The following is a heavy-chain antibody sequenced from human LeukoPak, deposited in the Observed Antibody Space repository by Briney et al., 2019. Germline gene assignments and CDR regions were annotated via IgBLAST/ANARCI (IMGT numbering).Heavy chain of an antibody. CDR3: AKAAQSIAAAGTPDY. D-gene: IGHD6-13*01. CDR2: FSADGINI. J-gene: IGHJ4*02. Sequence: PGGSLRLSCAASGFPFSIYGMHWVRQAPGKGLEWVALFSADGINIYYADSVKGRFTISRDNAKNSLYLQMNSLRAEDTALYYCAKAAQSIAAAGTPDYWGQGTLVTVSS. V-gene: IGHV3-30*18. CDR1: GFPFSIYG.